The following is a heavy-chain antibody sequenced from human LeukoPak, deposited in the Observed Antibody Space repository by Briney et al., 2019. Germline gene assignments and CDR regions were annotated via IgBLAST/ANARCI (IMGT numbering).Heavy chain of an antibody. CDR3: ATLGYCSSTSCRDY. CDR2: FDPEDGET. V-gene: IGHV1-24*01. D-gene: IGHD2-2*03. J-gene: IGHJ4*02. CDR1: GHTLTELS. Sequence: ASVKVSCKVSGHTLTELSMHWVRQAPGKGLECMGGFDPEDGETIYAQKFQGRVTMTEDTSTDTAYMELSSLRSEDTAVYYCATLGYCSSTSCRDYWGQGTLVTVSS.